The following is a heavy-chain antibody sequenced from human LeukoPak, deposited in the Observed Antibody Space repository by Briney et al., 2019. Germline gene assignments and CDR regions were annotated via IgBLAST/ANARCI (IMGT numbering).Heavy chain of an antibody. CDR1: GGSISSGSYY. Sequence: SETLSLTCTVSGGSISSGSYYWSWIRQPAGKGLEWIGRIYTSGSTNYNPSLKSRVTMSVDTSKNQFSLKLSSVTAADTAVYYCARAGYYYDSSGYYYFPWGQGTLVTVSS. CDR2: IYTSGST. D-gene: IGHD3-22*01. J-gene: IGHJ5*02. CDR3: ARAGYYYDSSGYYYFP. V-gene: IGHV4-61*02.